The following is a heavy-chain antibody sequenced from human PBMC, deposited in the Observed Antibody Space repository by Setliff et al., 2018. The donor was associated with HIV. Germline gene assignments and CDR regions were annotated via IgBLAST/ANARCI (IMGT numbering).Heavy chain of an antibody. V-gene: IGHV4-61*09. D-gene: IGHD3-22*01. CDR2: ISTSGTT. CDR1: GDSITSGTYY. CDR3: GGNGYYSIDY. J-gene: IGHJ4*02. Sequence: SETLSLTCTVSGDSITSGTYYWSWIRQPAGMRLEWVGHISTSGTTYYNPSLKSRVTISADTSKSQFSLKLTSVTAADTAAYFCGGNGYYSIDYWGQGTLVTVSS.